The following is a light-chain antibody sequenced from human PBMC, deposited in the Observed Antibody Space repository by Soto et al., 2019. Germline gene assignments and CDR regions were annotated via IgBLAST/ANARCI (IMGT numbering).Light chain of an antibody. CDR2: GVN. CDR3: SSYTSSGIYV. Sequence: SALTQPASVSGSPGQSITISCTGTCRDVGGYDYVSWYQQYPGKAPKLMIFGVNNRPSGVSDRFSGSKSANTASLTISGLQSEDEADYYCSSYTSSGIYVFGTGTKVTVL. J-gene: IGLJ1*01. CDR1: CRDVGGYDY. V-gene: IGLV2-14*03.